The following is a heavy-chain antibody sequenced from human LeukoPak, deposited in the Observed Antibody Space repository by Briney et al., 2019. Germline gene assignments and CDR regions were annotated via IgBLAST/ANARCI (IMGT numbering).Heavy chain of an antibody. V-gene: IGHV3-30*04. J-gene: IGHJ4*02. CDR3: ARSDYGGYYDMFDF. Sequence: GTSLRLSCAASGFIISHYAIHWVRQAPGKGLEWVAVISYDGNHQYYTDSVKGRFTISRDNSNHTVHLQMDSLRGEDTAFYYCARSDYGGYYDMFDFWGQGTLVIVS. CDR2: ISYDGNHQ. CDR1: GFIISHYA. D-gene: IGHD4-23*01.